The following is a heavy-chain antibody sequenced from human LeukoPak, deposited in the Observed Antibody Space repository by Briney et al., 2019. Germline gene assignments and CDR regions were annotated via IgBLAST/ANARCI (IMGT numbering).Heavy chain of an antibody. D-gene: IGHD4-17*01. CDR1: GGSISSYY. V-gene: IGHV4-59*01. J-gene: IGHJ5*02. CDR3: ARDPYGPYIWFDP. CDR2: IYYSGST. Sequence: PSETLSLTCTVSGGSISSYYWSWIRQPPGKGLEWIGYIYYSGSTNYNPSLKSRVTISVDTSKNQFSLKLSSVTAADTAVYYCARDPYGPYIWFDPWGQGTLVTVSS.